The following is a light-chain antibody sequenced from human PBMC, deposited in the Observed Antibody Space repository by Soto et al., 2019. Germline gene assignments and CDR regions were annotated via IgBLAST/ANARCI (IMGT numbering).Light chain of an antibody. V-gene: IGKV3-15*01. J-gene: IGKJ1*01. CDR2: GAS. CDR3: QQYNNWRKT. Sequence: EIVMTQSPASVSVSPGERVTLSCSASQTVSTSLAWYQQKPGRAPRLLIYGASTRASGVPARFSGSGSGTEFTLTISSLQSEDFAVYYCQQYNNWRKTFGQGTKVDIK. CDR1: QTVSTS.